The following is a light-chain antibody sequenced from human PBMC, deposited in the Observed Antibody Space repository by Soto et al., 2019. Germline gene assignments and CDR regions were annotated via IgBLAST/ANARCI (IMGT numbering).Light chain of an antibody. Sequence: EMVLTQSPGTLSLSPGERATLSCRASQSVSSTYLAWYQQKPGQAPRLLIYGASSRATGIPDRFSGSGSGTDLTLTISRLEPEDFAVSYCQHYGSLVLTFGGGTKVEIK. CDR1: QSVSSTY. V-gene: IGKV3-20*01. CDR2: GAS. J-gene: IGKJ4*01. CDR3: QHYGSLVLT.